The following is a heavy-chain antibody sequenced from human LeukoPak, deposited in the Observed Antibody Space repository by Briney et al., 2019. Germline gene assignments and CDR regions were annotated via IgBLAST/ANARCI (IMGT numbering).Heavy chain of an antibody. CDR2: TYYSGST. CDR1: GGPISSYY. V-gene: IGHV4-59*01. D-gene: IGHD5-18*01. Sequence: SPSETLSLTCTVSGGPISSYYWSWIRQPPGKGLEWIGHTYYSGSTNYTPSLKRRVTISVDTSKNQFSLKLSSVTAADTAVYYCARDSRGYSYGHFDYWGQGTLVTVSS. J-gene: IGHJ4*02. CDR3: ARDSRGYSYGHFDY.